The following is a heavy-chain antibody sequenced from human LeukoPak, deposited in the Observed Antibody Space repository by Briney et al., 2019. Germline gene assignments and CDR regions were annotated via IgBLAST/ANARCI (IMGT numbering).Heavy chain of an antibody. J-gene: IGHJ6*03. Sequence: SETLSLTCSVSGDSISTYYWTWIRQPPGKGLEWIGYIYYSGSTNYNPSLKSRVTISVDTSKNQFSLKLSSVTAADTAVYYCARYRRYMDVWGKGTTVTVSS. CDR2: IYYSGST. D-gene: IGHD1-14*01. CDR1: GDSISTYY. CDR3: ARYRRYMDV. V-gene: IGHV4-59*01.